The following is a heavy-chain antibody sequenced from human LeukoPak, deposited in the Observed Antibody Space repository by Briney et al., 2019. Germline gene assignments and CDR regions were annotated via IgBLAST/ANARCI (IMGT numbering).Heavy chain of an antibody. CDR3: ARDCSGGSCYGAFDI. V-gene: IGHV4-31*03. CDR1: GGSISSGGYY. Sequence: SETLSLTCTVSGGSISSGGYYWSWIRQHPGKGLEWIGYIYYSGSTYYNPSLKSRVTMSVDTSKNQFSLKLSSVTAADTAVYYCARDCSGGSCYGAFDIWGQGTMVTVSS. D-gene: IGHD2-15*01. J-gene: IGHJ3*02. CDR2: IYYSGST.